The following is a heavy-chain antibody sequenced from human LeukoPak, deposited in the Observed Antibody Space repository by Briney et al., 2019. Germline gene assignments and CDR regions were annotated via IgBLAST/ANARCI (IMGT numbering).Heavy chain of an antibody. Sequence: GGSLRLSCVGSGVSLTSSWMTWVRQAPGKGLEWVANINQDGSEMHYIDSVRGRFTMSRDFAKNSLNLQISSLRVEDTAVYYCARDIHWGAGDYWGQGTVDTVSS. V-gene: IGHV3-7*01. CDR2: INQDGSEM. CDR1: GVSLTSSW. J-gene: IGHJ4*02. D-gene: IGHD3-16*01. CDR3: ARDIHWGAGDY.